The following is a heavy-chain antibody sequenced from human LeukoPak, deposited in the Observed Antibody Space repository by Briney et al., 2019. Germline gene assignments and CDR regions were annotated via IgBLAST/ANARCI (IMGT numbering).Heavy chain of an antibody. CDR1: GYTFTGYY. V-gene: IGHV1-2*02. CDR2: INPNSGGT. Sequence: ASVKVSCKASGYTFTGYYMHWVRQAPGQGLEWMGWINPNSGGTNYAQKFQGRVTMTRDTSISTAYMELSRLRSDDTTVYYCARVGDPWLQFLDYWGQGTLVTVSS. D-gene: IGHD5-24*01. J-gene: IGHJ4*02. CDR3: ARVGDPWLQFLDY.